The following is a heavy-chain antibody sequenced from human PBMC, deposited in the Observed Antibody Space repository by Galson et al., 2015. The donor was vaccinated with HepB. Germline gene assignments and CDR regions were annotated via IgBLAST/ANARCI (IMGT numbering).Heavy chain of an antibody. CDR2: ISSTSGTI. Sequence: LRLSCAASGFTFSDYSMIWVRQAPGKGLEYISYISSTSGTIYYADSVKGRFTISRDNAKNSLYLQMNSLRDEDTAVYYCARGISSSKPVDYWGQGTLVTVAS. CDR3: ARGISSSKPVDY. V-gene: IGHV3-48*02. J-gene: IGHJ4*02. CDR1: GFTFSDYS. D-gene: IGHD6-6*01.